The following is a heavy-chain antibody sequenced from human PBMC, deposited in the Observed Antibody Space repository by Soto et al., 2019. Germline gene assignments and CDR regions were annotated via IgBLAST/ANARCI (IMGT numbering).Heavy chain of an antibody. V-gene: IGHV4-59*01. CDR2: IFYSGST. Sequence: SETLSLTCTVSGGSISNYYWSWIRQPPGRGLEWIGHIFYSGSTNYNPSLKSRVTISVDTSKNQFSLKLSSVTAADTAVYYCARTRYGIVGAIDFDYWGQGTLVTVSS. D-gene: IGHD1-26*01. J-gene: IGHJ4*02. CDR3: ARTRYGIVGAIDFDY. CDR1: GGSISNYY.